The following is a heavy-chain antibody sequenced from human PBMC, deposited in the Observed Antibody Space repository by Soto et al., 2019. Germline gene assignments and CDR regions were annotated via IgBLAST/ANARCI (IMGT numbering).Heavy chain of an antibody. J-gene: IGHJ3*02. V-gene: IGHV4-4*02. CDR3: ARDLAPSTRCYDCRAFDI. Sequence: QVQLQESGPGLVKPSGTLSLTCAVSGGSISSSNWWSWVRQPPGKGLEWIGEIYHSGSTNYNPSLKSRVTISVDKSNNQFSLKLSSVTAADTAVYYCARDLAPSTRCYDCRAFDIWGQGTMVTVSS. CDR1: GGSISSSNW. D-gene: IGHD2-2*01. CDR2: IYHSGST.